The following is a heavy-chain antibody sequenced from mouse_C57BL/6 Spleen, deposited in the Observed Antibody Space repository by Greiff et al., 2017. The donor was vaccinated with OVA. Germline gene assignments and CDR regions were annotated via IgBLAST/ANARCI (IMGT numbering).Heavy chain of an antibody. V-gene: IGHV5-9-1*02. CDR2: ISSGGDYI. CDR3: TSGDLETHYYAMDH. J-gene: IGHJ4*01. CDR1: GFTFSSYA. Sequence: EVQRVQSGEGLVKPGGSLKLSCAASGFTFSSYAMSWVRQTPEKRLEWVAYISSGGDYIYSADTVKGRFTISRDNARNTLYLQMSSLKSEDTAMYYCTSGDLETHYYAMDHWGQGPSATVSS.